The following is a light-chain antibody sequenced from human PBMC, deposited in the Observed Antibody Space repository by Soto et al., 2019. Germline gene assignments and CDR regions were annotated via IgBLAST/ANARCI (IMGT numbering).Light chain of an antibody. CDR3: QQYNNWPLT. Sequence: EIVMTQSPATLSGSPGERATLSCRASQSVSSNLAWYQQKLGRAPRLLIYGASTRATGIPARFSGSGSGTEFTLTISSLQSEDFAVYYCQQYNNWPLTFGGGTKVEIK. CDR2: GAS. CDR1: QSVSSN. J-gene: IGKJ4*01. V-gene: IGKV3-15*01.